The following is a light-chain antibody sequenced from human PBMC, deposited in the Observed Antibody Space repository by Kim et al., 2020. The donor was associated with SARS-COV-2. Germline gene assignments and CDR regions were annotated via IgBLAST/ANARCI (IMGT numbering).Light chain of an antibody. CDR2: GKN. CDR1: SLGNYY. Sequence: ALGKSVRITCQGDSLGNYYANWYQQKPGQAPLLVIYGKNNRPPGIPDRFSGSSSGNTASLTITGAQAEDEADYHCNSRDSSGDHLVFGGGTQLTVL. J-gene: IGLJ3*02. V-gene: IGLV3-19*01. CDR3: NSRDSSGDHLV.